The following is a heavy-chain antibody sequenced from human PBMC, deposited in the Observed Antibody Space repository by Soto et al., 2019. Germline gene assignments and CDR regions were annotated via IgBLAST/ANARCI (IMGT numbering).Heavy chain of an antibody. CDR2: ISGSGRST. J-gene: IGHJ4*02. CDR1: EFTFSSYA. D-gene: IGHD6-19*01. Sequence: GGSLRLSCVASEFTFSSYAMSWVRQAPGKGLEWVSAISGSGRSTYYADSVKGRFTISRDNARSALYLQMNSLRAEETAVYYCARDRTTGAVAGTYDDWGQGTLVTVSS. V-gene: IGHV3-23*01. CDR3: ARDRTTGAVAGTYDD.